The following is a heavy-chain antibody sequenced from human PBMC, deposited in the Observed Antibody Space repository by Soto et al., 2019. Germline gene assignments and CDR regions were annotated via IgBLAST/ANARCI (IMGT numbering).Heavy chain of an antibody. CDR3: ARARATIAAAAIFDC. CDR1: GGSFSGYY. V-gene: IGHV4-34*01. CDR2: INHSGST. D-gene: IGHD6-13*01. J-gene: IGHJ4*02. Sequence: SETLSLTCAVYGGSFSGYYWSWIRQPPGKGLEWIGEINHSGSTNYNPSLKSRVTISVDTSKNQFSLKLTSVTAADTAVYYCARARATIAAAAIFDCWGQGTLVTVSS.